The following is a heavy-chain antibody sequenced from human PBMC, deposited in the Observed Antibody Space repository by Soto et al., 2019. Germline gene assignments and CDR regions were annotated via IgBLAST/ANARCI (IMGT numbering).Heavy chain of an antibody. V-gene: IGHV4-39*01. J-gene: IGHJ4*02. D-gene: IGHD3-3*01. CDR3: VSTSEWSVLDN. CDR1: GGSISSSSYY. CDR2: IYYSGYSGTT. Sequence: QLQLQESGPGLVKPSETLSLKCTVSGGSISSSSYYWGWIRQPPGKGLEWIGNIYYSGYSGTTYYTPSAKSRLTISVDTSNNLFSLKLSSVTAADTAVYFCVSTSEWSVLDNWGQGTLVIVSS.